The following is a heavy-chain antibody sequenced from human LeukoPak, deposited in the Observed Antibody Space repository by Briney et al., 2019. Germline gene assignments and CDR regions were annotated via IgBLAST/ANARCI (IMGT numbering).Heavy chain of an antibody. CDR1: GYTFASYY. CDR3: ARDPMTTVTTDGMDV. Sequence: ASVKVSCKASGYTFASYYMHWVRQAPGQGLEWMGIINPSGGSTSYARKFQGRVTMTRDTSTSTVYMELSSLRSEDTAVYYCARDPMTTVTTDGMDVWGQGTTVTVSS. CDR2: INPSGGST. V-gene: IGHV1-46*01. J-gene: IGHJ6*02. D-gene: IGHD4-17*01.